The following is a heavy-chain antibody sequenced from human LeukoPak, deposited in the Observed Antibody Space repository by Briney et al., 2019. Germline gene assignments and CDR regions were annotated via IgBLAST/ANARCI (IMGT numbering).Heavy chain of an antibody. CDR2: VYYSGST. D-gene: IGHD1-26*01. Sequence: PSETLSLTCTVSGGSISSSSYYWGWIRQPPGKGLEWIGSVYYSGSTYYNPSLKSRVTISVDTSKNQFSLKLSSVTAADTAVYYCARPRGYYAKGYFDYWGQGALVTVSS. CDR1: GGSISSSSYY. CDR3: ARPRGYYAKGYFDY. J-gene: IGHJ4*02. V-gene: IGHV4-39*01.